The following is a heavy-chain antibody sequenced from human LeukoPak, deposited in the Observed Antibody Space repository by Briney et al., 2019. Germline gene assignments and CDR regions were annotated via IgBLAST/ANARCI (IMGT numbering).Heavy chain of an antibody. CDR1: GFTFSSYS. D-gene: IGHD6-19*01. Sequence: GGFLRLSCAASGFTFSSYSMNWVRQAPGKGLEWVSSISSSSSYIYYADSVKGRFTISRDNSKSTLYLQMNNLRTEDTATYYCATDGSGYFDSWGQGTLVSVSS. CDR3: ATDGSGYFDS. CDR2: ISSSSSYI. V-gene: IGHV3-21*01. J-gene: IGHJ4*02.